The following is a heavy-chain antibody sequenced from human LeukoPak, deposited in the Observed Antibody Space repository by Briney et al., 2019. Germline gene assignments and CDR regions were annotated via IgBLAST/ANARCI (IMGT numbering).Heavy chain of an antibody. D-gene: IGHD6-13*01. Sequence: NPGGSLRLSCAASGFTFSSYSMNWVRQAPGKGLEWVSSISSSSSYIYYADSVKGRFTISRDNAKNSLYLQMNSLRAEDTAVYYCASIAAAGSPYDYWGQGTLVTVSS. CDR1: GFTFSSYS. CDR3: ASIAAAGSPYDY. J-gene: IGHJ4*02. V-gene: IGHV3-21*01. CDR2: ISSSSSYI.